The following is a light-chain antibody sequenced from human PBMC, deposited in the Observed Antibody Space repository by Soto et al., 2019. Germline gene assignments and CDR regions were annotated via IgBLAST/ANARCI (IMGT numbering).Light chain of an antibody. V-gene: IGLV2-14*03. CDR2: DVS. CDR1: TSDVGGYNY. J-gene: IGLJ1*01. CDR3: CSYTTSNTRQIV. Sequence: QSALTQPASVSGSPGQSLTISYTGTTSDVGGYNYVSWYQHHPGKAPKLMIYDVSNRPSGVSNRFSGSKSGNTASLTISGLQPEDEADYYCCSYTTSNTRQIVFGTGTKVTVL.